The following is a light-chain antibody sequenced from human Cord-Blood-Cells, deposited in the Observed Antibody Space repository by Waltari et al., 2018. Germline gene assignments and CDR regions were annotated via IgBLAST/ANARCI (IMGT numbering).Light chain of an antibody. CDR2: DVS. CDR1: SRVAGGFNY. CDR3: CSYAGTDVV. V-gene: IGLV2-11*01. Sequence: QSALTQPRSVSGSHGQSVTIPCTGTSRVAGGFNYVSWYQQHPGKAPKRMIYDVSKRPSGVPDRFSGSKSGNTASLTISGLQAEDEADYYCCSYAGTDVVFGGGTKLTVL. J-gene: IGLJ2*01.